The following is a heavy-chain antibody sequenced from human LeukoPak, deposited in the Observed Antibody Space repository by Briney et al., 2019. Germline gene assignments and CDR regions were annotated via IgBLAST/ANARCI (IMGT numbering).Heavy chain of an antibody. CDR2: INHSGST. J-gene: IGHJ4*02. CDR3: ARGRDDYNFAY. D-gene: IGHD5-24*01. V-gene: IGHV4-34*01. CDR1: GGSFSGFH. Sequence: SETLSLTCAVYGGSFSGFHWTWIRLPPGKGLEWIGEINHSGSTNYNPSLRSRVTISVDTSKNQFSLKLFSVTAADTAVYYCARGRDDYNFAYWGQGTLVTVSS.